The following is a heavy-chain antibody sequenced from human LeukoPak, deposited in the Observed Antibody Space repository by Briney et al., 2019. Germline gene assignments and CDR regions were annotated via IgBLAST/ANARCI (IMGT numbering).Heavy chain of an antibody. CDR1: GFTFSDFY. V-gene: IGHV3-11*03. CDR2: ISSSSTYT. D-gene: IGHD5-12*01. Sequence: GGSLRLSCAASGFTFSDFYMTWIRQAPGRGLEWVSYISSSSTYTNYADSVRGRFTVSRDNAKNSLYLQIDSLRPEDTAVYYCARWNLRSLGQPNWFDHWGRGTLVTVSS. CDR3: ARWNLRSLGQPNWFDH. J-gene: IGHJ5*02.